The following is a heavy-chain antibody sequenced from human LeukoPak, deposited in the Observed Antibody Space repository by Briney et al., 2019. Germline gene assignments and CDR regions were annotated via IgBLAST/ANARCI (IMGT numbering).Heavy chain of an antibody. CDR3: AKHSSSSANDAFDI. Sequence: TGGSLRLSRAASGFTFDDYTMHWVRQAPGKGLEWVSLISWDGGSTYYADSVKGRFTISRDNSKNSLYLQMNSLRTEDTALYYCAKHSSSSANDAFDIWGQGTMVTVSS. CDR2: ISWDGGST. D-gene: IGHD6-6*01. V-gene: IGHV3-43*01. J-gene: IGHJ3*02. CDR1: GFTFDDYT.